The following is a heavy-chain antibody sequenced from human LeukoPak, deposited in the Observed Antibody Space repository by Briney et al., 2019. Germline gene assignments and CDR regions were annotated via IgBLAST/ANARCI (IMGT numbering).Heavy chain of an antibody. V-gene: IGHV3-53*01. J-gene: IGHJ5*02. CDR3: ARSFDFPNWFDP. CDR2: LYSDGST. D-gene: IGHD3-9*01. Sequence: GGSLRLSCAASGSTVSRNYMSWVRQAPGKGLEWVSVLYSDGSTYYADSVKGRFTISRDNSKNTLYLQMNSLRAEDTAVYYCARSFDFPNWFDPWGQGTLVTVSS. CDR1: GSTVSRNY.